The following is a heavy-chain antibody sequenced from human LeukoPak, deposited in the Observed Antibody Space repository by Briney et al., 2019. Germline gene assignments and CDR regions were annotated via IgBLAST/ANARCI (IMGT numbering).Heavy chain of an antibody. CDR1: EFSFNNFA. V-gene: IGHV3-21*01. CDR2: ISSSSYI. D-gene: IGHD5-24*01. Sequence: GGSLRLSCAASEFSFNNFAMYWVRQAPGKGLEWVSSISSSSYIYYADSVKGRFTISRDNAKNSLYLQMNSLRAEDTAVYYCARDTSEMARGYFQHWGQGTLVTVSS. CDR3: ARDTSEMARGYFQH. J-gene: IGHJ1*01.